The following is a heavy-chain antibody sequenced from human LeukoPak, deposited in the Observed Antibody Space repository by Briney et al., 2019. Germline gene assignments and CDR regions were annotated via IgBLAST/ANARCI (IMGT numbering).Heavy chain of an antibody. D-gene: IGHD2-15*01. V-gene: IGHV1-46*01. J-gene: IGHJ3*02. Sequence: ASVKVSCKASGYTFTNYYIHWVRQAPGQGLEWMGIINPSGGSTSYTHKFQGRVIMTGDTSTSTVYMELSSLRSEDTAVYYCARGLRGYCSDASCSDAFDIRGQGTMVTVSS. CDR2: INPSGGST. CDR1: GYTFTNYY. CDR3: ARGLRGYCSDASCSDAFDI.